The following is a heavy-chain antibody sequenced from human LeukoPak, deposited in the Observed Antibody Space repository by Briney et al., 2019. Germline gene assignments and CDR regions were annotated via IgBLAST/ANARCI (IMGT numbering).Heavy chain of an antibody. D-gene: IGHD2-8*01. CDR1: GFTFSNAW. CDR2: IKSKTDGGTT. V-gene: IGHV3-15*01. CDR3: TTDRPRCTNGVCYLGYYFDY. J-gene: IGHJ4*02. Sequence: GGSLRLSCAASGFTFSNAWMSRVRQAPGKGLEWVGRIKSKTDGGTTDYAAPVKGRFTISRDDSKNTLYLQMNSLKTEDTAVYYCTTDRPRCTNGVCYLGYYFDYWGQGTLVTVSS.